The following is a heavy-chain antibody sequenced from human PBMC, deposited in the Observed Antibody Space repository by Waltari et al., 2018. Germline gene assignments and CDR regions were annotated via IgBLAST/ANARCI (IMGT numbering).Heavy chain of an antibody. V-gene: IGHV3-7*01. CDR1: GFTFSSYW. CDR2: IKQDGSEK. CDR3: ARDNNWDYDY. Sequence: EVQMVESGGGLVQPGGSLRLSCATSGFTFSSYWMSWVRQSPGKGLEWVGNIKQDGSEKYYMDSVKGRFTISRDNDKNSLYLQMNSLRPEDTALYYCARDNNWDYDYWCQGTLVTVSS. D-gene: IGHD1-7*01. J-gene: IGHJ4*02.